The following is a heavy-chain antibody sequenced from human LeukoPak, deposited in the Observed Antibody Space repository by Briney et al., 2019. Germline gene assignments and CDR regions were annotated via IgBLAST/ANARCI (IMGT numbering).Heavy chain of an antibody. J-gene: IGHJ6*03. V-gene: IGHV3-23*01. Sequence: GGSLRLSCAASGFTFSSYAMSWVRQAPGKGLEWVSAISGSVGSTYYADSVKGRFTISRDNSKNTLYLQMNSLRAEDTAVYYCAKDSHAYYYYYMDVWGKGTTVTVFS. CDR3: AKDSHAYYYYYMDV. CDR1: GFTFSSYA. CDR2: ISGSVGST.